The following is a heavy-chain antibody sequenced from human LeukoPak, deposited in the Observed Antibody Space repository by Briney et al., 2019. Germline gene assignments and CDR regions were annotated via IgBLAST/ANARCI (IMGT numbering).Heavy chain of an antibody. V-gene: IGHV3-23*01. J-gene: IGHJ6*02. CDR1: GFTFSNYA. Sequence: GGSLRLSCAATGFTFSNYAMNWVRQAPGKGLEWVSAVIGSGAYTYYVDSVRGRFTISRDNSKNTLYLQLNSLTAEDTAVYYCAKARDIVVVPAAMCALDVWGQGTTVTVSS. CDR2: VIGSGAYT. CDR3: AKARDIVVVPAAMCALDV. D-gene: IGHD2-2*01.